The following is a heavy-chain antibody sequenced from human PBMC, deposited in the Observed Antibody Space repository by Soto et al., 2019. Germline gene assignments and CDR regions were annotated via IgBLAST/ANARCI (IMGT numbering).Heavy chain of an antibody. J-gene: IGHJ4*02. CDR3: AREGQQLGVYVGMFNF. CDR2: ISPILGAA. V-gene: IGHV1-69*08. CDR1: GGTFSSYT. Sequence: QVQLVQSGAEVKKPGSSVKVSCKASGGTFSSYTISWVRQAPGQGLEWMGRISPILGAANDAKKFQGRVTITADKSASTAYMELSSLSSEDTAVYYCAREGQQLGVYVGMFNFWGQGTLVTVSS. D-gene: IGHD6-13*01.